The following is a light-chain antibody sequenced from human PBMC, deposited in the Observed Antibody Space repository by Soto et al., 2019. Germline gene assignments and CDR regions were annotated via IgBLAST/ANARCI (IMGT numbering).Light chain of an antibody. CDR2: GAS. J-gene: IGKJ3*01. Sequence: VVLTQSPATLSLSPGEPATLSCRAGRHVYINALAWYQQKPGRTPTLLIYGASTRATGIPDRFSATGSGTDFSLTISSVEPEDFAVYYCQQYGASPFTFGPGTRVEI. CDR3: QQYGASPFT. V-gene: IGKV3-20*01. CDR1: RHVYINA.